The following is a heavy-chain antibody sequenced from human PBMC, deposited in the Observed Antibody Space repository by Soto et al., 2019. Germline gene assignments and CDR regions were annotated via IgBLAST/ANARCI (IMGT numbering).Heavy chain of an antibody. CDR3: AIRMYSNRGSYNWFDP. CDR2: IYHSGST. V-gene: IGHV4-4*02. CDR1: SGSISSSNW. D-gene: IGHD4-4*01. Sequence: SETLSLTCAVSSGSISSSNWWSWVRQPPGKGLEWIGEIYHSGSTNYNPSLKSRVTISVDKSKNQFSLKLSSVTAADTAVYYCAIRMYSNRGSYNWFDPWGQGTLVTVSS. J-gene: IGHJ5*02.